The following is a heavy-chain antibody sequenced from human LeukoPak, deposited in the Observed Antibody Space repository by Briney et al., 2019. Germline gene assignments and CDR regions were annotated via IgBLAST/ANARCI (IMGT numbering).Heavy chain of an antibody. CDR2: IYYSGTT. J-gene: IGHJ4*02. Sequence: SETLSLTCTVSGGSISSDGYYWTWLRQHPGKGLEWIGYIYYSGTTYYNPSLESRVTLSVDTSKNQFSLRLSSVTAADTAVYYCAGGIPSGYYPLFDYWGQGTLLGVSS. CDR3: AGGIPSGYYPLFDY. V-gene: IGHV4-31*03. D-gene: IGHD3-3*01. CDR1: GGSISSDGYY.